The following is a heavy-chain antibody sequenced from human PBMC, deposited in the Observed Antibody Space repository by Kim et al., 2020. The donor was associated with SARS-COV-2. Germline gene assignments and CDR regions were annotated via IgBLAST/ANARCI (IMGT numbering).Heavy chain of an antibody. V-gene: IGHV3-33*01. Sequence: GGSLRLSCAASGFTFSSYGMHWVRQAPGKGLEWVAVIWYDGSNKYYADSVKGRFTSSRDNSKNTLYLQMNSLSAEDTAVYYCARVDYDILTGYPQYYYYYGMDVWGQGTTVTVSS. D-gene: IGHD3-9*01. CDR3: ARVDYDILTGYPQYYYYYGMDV. CDR2: IWYDGSNK. J-gene: IGHJ6*02. CDR1: GFTFSSYG.